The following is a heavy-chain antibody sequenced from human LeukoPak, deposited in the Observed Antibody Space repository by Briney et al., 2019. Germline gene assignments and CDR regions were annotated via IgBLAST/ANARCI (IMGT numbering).Heavy chain of an antibody. CDR1: EYTFTSYH. D-gene: IGHD3-16*01. V-gene: IGHV1-46*01. J-gene: IGHJ4*02. CDR2: INPSGGNT. Sequence: ASVKVSCKASEYTFTSYHIHWVRQAPGQVLEWMGIINPSGGNTNYAQKFQGRVTMTRDTSTSTVYMELSSLRSEDTAVYYCAREIPLGCNFDYWGQGTLVTVSS. CDR3: AREIPLGCNFDY.